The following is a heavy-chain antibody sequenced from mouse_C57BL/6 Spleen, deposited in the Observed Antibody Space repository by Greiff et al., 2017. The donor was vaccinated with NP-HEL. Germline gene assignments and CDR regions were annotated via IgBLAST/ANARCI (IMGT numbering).Heavy chain of an antibody. D-gene: IGHD1-1*01. CDR2: ISSGSSTI. CDR3: ARPLTTVVATDWYFDV. V-gene: IGHV5-17*01. J-gene: IGHJ1*03. Sequence: EVQRVESGGGLVKPGGSLKLSCAASGFTFSDYGMHWVRQAPEKGLEWVAYISSGSSTIYYADTVKGRFTISRDNAKHTLFLQMTSLRSEDTAMYYCARPLTTVVATDWYFDVWGTGTTVTVSS. CDR1: GFTFSDYG.